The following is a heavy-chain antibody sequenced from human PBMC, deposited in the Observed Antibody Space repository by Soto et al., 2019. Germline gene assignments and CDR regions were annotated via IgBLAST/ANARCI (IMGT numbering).Heavy chain of an antibody. CDR3: ASDMYYGSSYFDY. CDR1: GGTFSSYT. D-gene: IGHD3-10*01. Sequence: QVQLVQSGAEVKKPGSSVKVSCKASGGTFSSYTISWVRQAPGQGLEWMGGIIPILGIANYAQKFQGRVTITADKSTSTAYMELSSLRSEDTAVYYCASDMYYGSSYFDYWGQGTLVTVSS. J-gene: IGHJ4*02. CDR2: IIPILGIA. V-gene: IGHV1-69*02.